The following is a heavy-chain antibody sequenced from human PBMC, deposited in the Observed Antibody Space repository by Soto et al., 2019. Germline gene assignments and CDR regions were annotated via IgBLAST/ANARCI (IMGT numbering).Heavy chain of an antibody. V-gene: IGHV4-59*01. CDR1: GGYISNYY. J-gene: IGHJ4*02. D-gene: IGHD3-22*01. Sequence: SETLSLTCTVSGGYISNYYWSWIRQPPGKGLEWIGYIYYSGSTNYNPSLKSRVTISVDTSKNQFSLKLSSVTAADTAVYYCAGSSYDKTSFVYWGQGTLVTVSS. CDR3: AGSSYDKTSFVY. CDR2: IYYSGST.